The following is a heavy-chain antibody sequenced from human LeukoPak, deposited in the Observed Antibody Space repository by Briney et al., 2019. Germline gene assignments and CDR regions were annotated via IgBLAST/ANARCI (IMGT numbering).Heavy chain of an antibody. V-gene: IGHV1-18*01. CDR3: ARDARHRYCSSTSCYRGWFDP. J-gene: IGHJ5*02. Sequence: ASVKVSCKASGYTFTSYGISWVRQAPGQGLEWMGWISAYNGNTNYAQKLQGRVTMTTDTSTSTAYMELSSLRSEDTAVYYCARDARHRYCSSTSCYRGWFDPWGQGTLVTVSS. CDR1: GYTFTSYG. CDR2: ISAYNGNT. D-gene: IGHD2-2*01.